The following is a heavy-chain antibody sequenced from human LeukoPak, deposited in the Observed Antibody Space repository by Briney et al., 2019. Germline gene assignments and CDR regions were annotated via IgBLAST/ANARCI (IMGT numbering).Heavy chain of an antibody. D-gene: IGHD2-2*01. CDR2: IYYSGST. CDR1: GGSISSGDYY. J-gene: IGHJ4*02. Sequence: APETLSLTCTVSGGSISSGDYYWSWIRQPPGKGLEWIGYIYYSGSTYYNPSLKSRVTISVDTSKNQFSLKLSSVTAADTAVYYCARVGIVVVPAASYWGQGTLVTVSS. CDR3: ARVGIVVVPAASY. V-gene: IGHV4-30-4*08.